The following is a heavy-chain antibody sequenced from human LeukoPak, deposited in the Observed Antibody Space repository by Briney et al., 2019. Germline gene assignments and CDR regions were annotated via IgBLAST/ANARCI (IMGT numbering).Heavy chain of an antibody. Sequence: SGGSLRLSCAASGFSVSNTYMSWVRQAPGKGLEWVSIIYSGGNTYYADSVKGRFTISRDNSKNTLYLQMNSLRAEDTAVYYCAKIRGYSGYDFFRGTFDYWGQGTLVTVSS. CDR3: AKIRGYSGYDFFRGTFDY. J-gene: IGHJ4*02. D-gene: IGHD5-12*01. CDR1: GFSVSNTY. CDR2: IYSGGNT. V-gene: IGHV3-53*01.